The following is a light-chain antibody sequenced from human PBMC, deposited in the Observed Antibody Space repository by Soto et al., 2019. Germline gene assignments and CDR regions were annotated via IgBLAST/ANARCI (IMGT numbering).Light chain of an antibody. CDR3: SSYTTSSSDV. CDR2: DVT. CDR1: SSDVGGYIY. Sequence: QSVLTQPASVSGSPGQSITISCTGTSSDVGGYIYVSWYQQHPGKAPKLMIYDVTSRPSGASYRFSGSKSGNTASLTISGLQAEDEADYYCSSYTTSSSDVFGTGTKVTVL. V-gene: IGLV2-14*01. J-gene: IGLJ1*01.